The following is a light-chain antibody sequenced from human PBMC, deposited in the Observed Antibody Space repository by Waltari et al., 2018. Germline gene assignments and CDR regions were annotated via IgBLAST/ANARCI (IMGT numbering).Light chain of an antibody. CDR3: QHYYNWPS. CDR1: QNVTSN. Sequence: EIVMTQSPATLSVSPGDSVTLSCRSSQNVTSNLAWYQHKPGQAPRLLMYDASKRDSGIPARFIGSGSGTDFTLTITSLQSEDFAVYFCQHYYNWPSFGQGTKVEIK. CDR2: DAS. V-gene: IGKV3-15*01. J-gene: IGKJ1*01.